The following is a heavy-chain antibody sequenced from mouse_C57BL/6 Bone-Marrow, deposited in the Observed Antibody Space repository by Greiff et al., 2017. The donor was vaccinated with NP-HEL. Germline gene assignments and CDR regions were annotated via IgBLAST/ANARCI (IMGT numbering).Heavy chain of an antibody. J-gene: IGHJ1*03. CDR1: GFTFSSYA. CDR2: ISDGGSYT. V-gene: IGHV5-4*01. D-gene: IGHD3-1*01. CDR3: ARDRGTSWYFDV. Sequence: EVKLVESGGGLVKPGGSLKLSCAASGFTFSSYALSWVRPTPEKRLEWVATISDGGSYTYYPDNVKGRFTISRDNAKNNLYLQMSHLKSEDTAMYYCARDRGTSWYFDVWGTGTTVTVSS.